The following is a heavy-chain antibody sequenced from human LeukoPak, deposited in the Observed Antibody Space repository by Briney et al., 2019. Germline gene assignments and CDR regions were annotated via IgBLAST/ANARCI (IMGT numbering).Heavy chain of an antibody. CDR2: INPSGGST. Sequence: GASVKVSCKASGYTFTGYYMHWVRQAPGQGLEWMGWINPSGGSTSYAQKFQGRVTMTRDTSTSTVYMELSSLRSEDTAVYYCARGHSGWYRGGYYFDYWGQGTLVTVSS. CDR1: GYTFTGYY. CDR3: ARGHSGWYRGGYYFDY. V-gene: IGHV1-46*01. D-gene: IGHD6-19*01. J-gene: IGHJ4*02.